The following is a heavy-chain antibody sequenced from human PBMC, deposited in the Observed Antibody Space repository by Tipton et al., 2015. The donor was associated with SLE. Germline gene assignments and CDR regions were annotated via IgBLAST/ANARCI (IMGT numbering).Heavy chain of an antibody. Sequence: SLRLSCAASGFTFSSNGMHWVRQAPGKGLERVAVIWYDGSNRYYADSVKGRFTISRDNSKNTLYLQMNSLRAEDTAVYYCARLNGLGYCSSTSCYIDYWGQGTLVTVSS. CDR1: GFTFSSNG. CDR3: ARLNGLGYCSSTSCYIDY. CDR2: IWYDGSNR. J-gene: IGHJ4*02. V-gene: IGHV3-33*01. D-gene: IGHD2-2*02.